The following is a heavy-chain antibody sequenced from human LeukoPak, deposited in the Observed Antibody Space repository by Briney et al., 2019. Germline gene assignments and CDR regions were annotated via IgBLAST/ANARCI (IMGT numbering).Heavy chain of an antibody. V-gene: IGHV1-69*05. J-gene: IGHJ6*03. Sequence: ASVKVSCKASGGTFSSYAIIWVRQAPGQRLEWMGGIIPILGTANYAQKFQGRVTITTDESTSTVYMELRSLRSEDTAVYYCASTPLYYYYYMDVWGLGTTVTVSS. CDR2: IIPILGTA. CDR3: ASTPLYYYYYMDV. CDR1: GGTFSSYA.